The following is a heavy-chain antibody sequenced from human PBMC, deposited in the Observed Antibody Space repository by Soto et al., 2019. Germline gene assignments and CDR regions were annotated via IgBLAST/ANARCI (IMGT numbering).Heavy chain of an antibody. V-gene: IGHV1-69*13. D-gene: IGHD6-13*01. J-gene: IGHJ4*01. Sequence: SGKVSCKASGGTFSSYRINWVRQAPGQGLEWVGGIVPIYRTAYYAQKFQGRVTITADESARTAYMELRSLKSQDTAVYYCERDSGAKLSSSWGHGTLVTVSS. CDR1: GGTFSSYR. CDR3: ERDSGAKLSSS. CDR2: IVPIYRTA.